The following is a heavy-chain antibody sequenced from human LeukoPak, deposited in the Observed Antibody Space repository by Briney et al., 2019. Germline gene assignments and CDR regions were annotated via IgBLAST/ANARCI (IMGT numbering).Heavy chain of an antibody. D-gene: IGHD6-19*01. J-gene: IGHJ4*02. CDR2: INWNGGST. CDR3: ARVREAVAFDY. V-gene: IGHV3-20*04. CDR1: GFTFDDYG. Sequence: GGSLRLSCAASGFTFDDYGMSWVRQAPGKGLEWVSGINWNGGSTGYAGSVKGRFTISRDNAKNSLYLQMNSLRAEDTALYYCARVREAVAFDYWGQGTLVTVSS.